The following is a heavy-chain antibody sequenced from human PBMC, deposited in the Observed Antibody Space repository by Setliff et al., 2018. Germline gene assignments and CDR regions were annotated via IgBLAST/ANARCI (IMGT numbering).Heavy chain of an antibody. J-gene: IGHJ4*02. CDR3: FGAGTCSY. V-gene: IGHV3-23*01. D-gene: IGHD3-10*01. CDR1: GFTFTNYA. Sequence: GSLRLSCAASGFTFTNYAMNWVRQAPGKGLEWVSTISGDGDSTCYADSVMGRFTISRDNAKNSLSLQMNNLRTEDTAVYYCFGAGTCSYWGQGTLVTVSS. CDR2: ISGDGDST.